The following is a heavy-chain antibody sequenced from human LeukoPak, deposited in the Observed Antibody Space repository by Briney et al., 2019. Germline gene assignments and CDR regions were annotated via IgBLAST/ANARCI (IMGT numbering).Heavy chain of an antibody. CDR3: ARERDGRFFDY. V-gene: IGHV3-7*01. Sequence: GLLRLSCEVSGLTFRSFWMSWVRQAPGKGLEWVANINQEGSEKYFVDSVKGRFTISRDNAKNSLHLQMNALTAEDTAVYYCARERDGRFFDYWGQGTLVTVSS. D-gene: IGHD5-24*01. CDR1: GLTFRSFW. CDR2: INQEGSEK. J-gene: IGHJ4*02.